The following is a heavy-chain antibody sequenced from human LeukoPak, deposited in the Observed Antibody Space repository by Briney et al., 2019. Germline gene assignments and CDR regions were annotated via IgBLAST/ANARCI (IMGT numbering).Heavy chain of an antibody. CDR1: GGTFISYA. D-gene: IGHD3-10*01. J-gene: IGHJ4*02. CDR2: IIPIFGTA. V-gene: IGHV1-69*13. CDR3: ARDAHYYGSGSTEDY. Sequence: SVKVSCKASGGTFISYAISWVRQAPGQGLEWMGGIIPIFGTANYAQKFQGRVTITADESTSTAYMELSSLRSEDTAVYYCARDAHYYGSGSTEDYWGQGTLVTVSS.